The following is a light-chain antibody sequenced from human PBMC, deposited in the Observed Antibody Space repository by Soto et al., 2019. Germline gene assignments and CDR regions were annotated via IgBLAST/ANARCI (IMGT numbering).Light chain of an antibody. CDR3: QQYGGAPRT. V-gene: IGKV3-20*01. CDR1: DRISNEY. Sequence: DIVLTQSPSSLSLSPGERVTLSCRASDRISNEYVAWYQQRPGQAPRLLIYGASRRALGVPDRVSGSGSGADFTLTVNSLEPEDFAVYFCQQYGGAPRTFGQGTKVEV. CDR2: GAS. J-gene: IGKJ1*01.